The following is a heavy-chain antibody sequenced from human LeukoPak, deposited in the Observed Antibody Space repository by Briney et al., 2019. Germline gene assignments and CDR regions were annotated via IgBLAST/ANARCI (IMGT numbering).Heavy chain of an antibody. CDR3: ARDGYNYGAFDV. V-gene: IGHV1-8*03. D-gene: IGHD5-24*01. J-gene: IGHJ3*01. Sequence: ASVKVSCKASRYTFTSYDINWVRQATGQGPEWMGWMNPNSGDTGYAQNFQDRVTITRDTSINTAYMELSSLRSDDTAVYYCARDGYNYGAFDVWGQGTMVTVSS. CDR1: RYTFTSYD. CDR2: MNPNSGDT.